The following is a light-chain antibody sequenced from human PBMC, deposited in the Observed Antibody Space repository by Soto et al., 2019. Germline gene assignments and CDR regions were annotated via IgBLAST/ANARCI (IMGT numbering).Light chain of an antibody. Sequence: DIQRTQSPSPLSEYVGDRVTIPCRASQSISAWLAWYQQKPGKAPKLLIYAASSLQSGVPSRFSGSGSGTDFTLTISSLQAEDFATYFCQQSYSTPITFGQGTRLEIK. CDR2: AAS. J-gene: IGKJ5*01. CDR1: QSISAW. CDR3: QQSYSTPIT. V-gene: IGKV1-39*01.